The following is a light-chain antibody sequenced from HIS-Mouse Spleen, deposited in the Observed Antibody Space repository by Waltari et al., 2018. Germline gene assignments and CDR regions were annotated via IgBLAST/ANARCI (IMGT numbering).Light chain of an antibody. CDR2: QDS. Sequence: SYELTQPPSVSVSPGQTASITCSGDKLGDKYACWYQQKPGQSPVLVIYQDSKRPSGIPERFSGSTSGNTATLTISGTQAMDEADYDCQAWDSSYSVFGGGTKLTVL. V-gene: IGLV3-1*01. J-gene: IGLJ2*01. CDR3: QAWDSSYSV. CDR1: KLGDKY.